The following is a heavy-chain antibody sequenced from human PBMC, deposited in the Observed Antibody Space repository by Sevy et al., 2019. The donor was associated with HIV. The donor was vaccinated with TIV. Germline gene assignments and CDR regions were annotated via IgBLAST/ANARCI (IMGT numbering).Heavy chain of an antibody. D-gene: IGHD2-8*01. CDR3: AREGCSRPHDY. V-gene: IGHV3-23*01. Sequence: GGSLRLSCAASGFAFYEYSMSWIRQAPGKGLEWVATLSFGHGKINYADSVKGRFTISRDNSKNSFYLQMDNLRVEDTALYYCAREGCSRPHDYWGQGTRVTVSS. J-gene: IGHJ4*02. CDR2: LSFGHGKI. CDR1: GFAFYEYS.